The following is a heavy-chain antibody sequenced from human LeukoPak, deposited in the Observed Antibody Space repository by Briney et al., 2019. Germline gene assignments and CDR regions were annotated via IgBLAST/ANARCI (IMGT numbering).Heavy chain of an antibody. V-gene: IGHV3-9*01. Sequence: QPGRSLRLSCAASGFTFDDYAMHWVRQAPGKDLEWVSGISWSSGSIGYADSVKGRYTISRDNAKNSLYLQMNSLRAEDTALYYCAKARGYGGPFDYWGQGTLVTVSS. CDR2: ISWSSGSI. D-gene: IGHD4-23*01. CDR3: AKARGYGGPFDY. J-gene: IGHJ4*02. CDR1: GFTFDDYA.